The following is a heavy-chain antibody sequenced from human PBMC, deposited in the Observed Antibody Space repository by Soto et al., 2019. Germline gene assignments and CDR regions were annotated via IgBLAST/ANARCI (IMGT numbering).Heavy chain of an antibody. CDR2: VSYDGSNK. J-gene: IGHJ4*02. CDR1: GFTLSHYD. Sequence: QVQLVESGGGVVKPGRSLRLSCVASGFTLSHYDMNSVRQAPGKGLEWVAVVSYDGSNKYYGDSVRGRFTISRDNSKNTLYLQMNSLRAEDTAVYYCAKGELINPQLFEFWGQGALVTVSS. D-gene: IGHD1-26*01. CDR3: AKGELINPQLFEF. V-gene: IGHV3-30*18.